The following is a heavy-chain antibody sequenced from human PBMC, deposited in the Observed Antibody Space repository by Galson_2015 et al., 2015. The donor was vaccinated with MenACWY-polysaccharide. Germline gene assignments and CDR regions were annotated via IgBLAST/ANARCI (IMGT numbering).Heavy chain of an antibody. V-gene: IGHV4-59*01. Sequence: ETLSLTCTVSGGSISSYYWTWIRQPRGKGLEWIGYIHHSGITNYNTSLQSRVAMSIDTSKNQFFLKLTTVTAADTAVYYCARGISVGGTGIWGQGTLVTVSS. CDR2: IHHSGIT. D-gene: IGHD1-26*01. CDR3: ARGISVGGTGI. CDR1: GGSISSYY. J-gene: IGHJ4*02.